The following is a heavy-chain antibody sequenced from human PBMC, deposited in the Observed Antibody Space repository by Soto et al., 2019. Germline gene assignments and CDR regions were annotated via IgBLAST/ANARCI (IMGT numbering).Heavy chain of an antibody. CDR1: GASMNSYH. Sequence: SETLSLTCTVSGASMNSYHWSWIRQPAGKGLEWIGHIHSSGSTNYNPSLKSRVTMSVDTSKNQFSLRLMSLTAADTATYYCARRSSQGRTAHGTYFDYWGQGTLVTVSS. V-gene: IGHV4-4*07. D-gene: IGHD2-21*02. CDR2: IHSSGST. CDR3: ARRSSQGRTAHGTYFDY. J-gene: IGHJ4*02.